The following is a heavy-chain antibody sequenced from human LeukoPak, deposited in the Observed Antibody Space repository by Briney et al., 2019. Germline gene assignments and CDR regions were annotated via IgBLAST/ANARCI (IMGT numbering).Heavy chain of an antibody. CDR2: IYYTGST. V-gene: IGHV4-59*01. D-gene: IGHD1-26*01. CDR3: ARRSNILGATFYFDY. CDR1: GGSISSDY. Sequence: SETLSLTCAVSGGSISSDYWSWIRQPPGKGRELIGYIYYTGSTNYNPSLKSRVTISVDTSKNQFSLKLSSVTAADTAVYYCARRSNILGATFYFDYWGQGTLVTVSS. J-gene: IGHJ4*02.